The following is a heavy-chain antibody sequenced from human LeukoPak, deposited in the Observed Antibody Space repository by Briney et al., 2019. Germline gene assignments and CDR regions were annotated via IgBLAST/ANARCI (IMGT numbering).Heavy chain of an antibody. CDR2: IYYSGST. CDR1: GGSISSSSYY. D-gene: IGHD2-15*01. V-gene: IGHV4-39*07. Sequence: SETLSLTCTVSGGSISSSSYYWGWIRQPPGKGLEWIGSIYYSGSTYYNPSLKSRVTISVDTSKNQFSLKLSSVTAADTAVYYCAREGDEGRPYWGQGTLVTVSS. J-gene: IGHJ4*02. CDR3: AREGDEGRPY.